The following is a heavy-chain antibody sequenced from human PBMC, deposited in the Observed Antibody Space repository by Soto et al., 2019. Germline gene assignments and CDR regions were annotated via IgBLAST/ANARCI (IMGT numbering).Heavy chain of an antibody. Sequence: SVKVSCKASGATFSSYAISWVRQAPGRGLEWMGGIIPIFGTANYAQKFQGRVTITADESTSTAYMELSSLRSEDTAVYYCARDFTTVTPPSSNRFDPWGQGTPVTVSS. CDR3: ARDFTTVTPPSSNRFDP. D-gene: IGHD4-17*01. CDR1: GATFSSYA. CDR2: IIPIFGTA. V-gene: IGHV1-69*13. J-gene: IGHJ5*02.